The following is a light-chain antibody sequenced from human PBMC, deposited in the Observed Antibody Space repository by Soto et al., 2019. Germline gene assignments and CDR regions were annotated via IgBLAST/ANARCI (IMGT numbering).Light chain of an antibody. CDR2: SNN. CDR1: SSNIGSNT. CDR3: AAWDDSLNGDVV. J-gene: IGLJ2*01. V-gene: IGLV1-44*01. Sequence: QSVLTQPPSASGTPGQRVTISCSGSSSNIGSNTVNWYQQLPGTAPKLLIYSNNQRPSGVPDRFSGSNSGTSASLAISGLQSEEEADYYCAAWDDSLNGDVVFGGGTKLTVL.